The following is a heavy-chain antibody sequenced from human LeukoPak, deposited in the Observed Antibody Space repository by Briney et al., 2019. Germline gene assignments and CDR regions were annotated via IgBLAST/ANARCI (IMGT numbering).Heavy chain of an antibody. J-gene: IGHJ6*02. D-gene: IGHD6-13*01. V-gene: IGHV1-2*02. CDR3: ARSLIAGHYYYGMDV. CDR1: GYTFTGYY. Sequence: ASVKVSCKASGYTFTGYYMHWVRQAPGQGLEWMGWINPNSGGTNYAQKFQGRVTMTGDTPISTAYMELSRLRSDDTAVYYCARSLIAGHYYYGMDVWGQGTTVTVSS. CDR2: INPNSGGT.